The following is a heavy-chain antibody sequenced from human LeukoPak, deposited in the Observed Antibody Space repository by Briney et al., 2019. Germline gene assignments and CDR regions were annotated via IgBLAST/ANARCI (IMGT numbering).Heavy chain of an antibody. J-gene: IGHJ4*02. Sequence: PSETLSLTCGVSGGSVTSTNWRTWVRQPPGKGLEWIGEVHLDGRTNYNPSLKSRLTMSVDLSENHISLKLTSVTAADTAVYYCAREGGFYRPLDYSGQGTLVTVSS. CDR2: VHLDGRT. D-gene: IGHD3-3*01. CDR3: AREGGFYRPLDY. V-gene: IGHV4-4*02. CDR1: GGSVTSTNW.